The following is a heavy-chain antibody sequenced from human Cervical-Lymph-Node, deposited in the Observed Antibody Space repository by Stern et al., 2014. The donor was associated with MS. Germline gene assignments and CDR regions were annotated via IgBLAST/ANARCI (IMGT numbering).Heavy chain of an antibody. CDR2: IYPGDPDN. Sequence: VQLMQSGAEVKKPGESLKISCKGSGYSFTSYWIGWGRQMPGKGLEWMGTIYPGDPDNRYSPAFQGQVTISADKSISTAYLQWSSLKASDTAMYYCASLYSSSSYGYFQHWGQGTLVTVSS. CDR1: GYSFTSYW. D-gene: IGHD6-13*01. CDR3: ASLYSSSSYGYFQH. V-gene: IGHV5-51*01. J-gene: IGHJ1*01.